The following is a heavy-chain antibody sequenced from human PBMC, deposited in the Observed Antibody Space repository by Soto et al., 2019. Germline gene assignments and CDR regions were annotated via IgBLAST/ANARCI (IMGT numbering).Heavy chain of an antibody. V-gene: IGHV3-23*01. CDR3: AKEGNWDI. CDR2: ISGSGTGT. Sequence: EVQLLESGGDLVQPGGSLRLSCAASGFTLSNYAMNWVRQAPGEGLEWVSGISGSGTGTHYADSVKGRFTISRDNSKKTLNLQMNSLRAEDTAVYYCAKEGNWDIWGPGTMVTVSS. D-gene: IGHD3-10*01. CDR1: GFTLSNYA. J-gene: IGHJ3*02.